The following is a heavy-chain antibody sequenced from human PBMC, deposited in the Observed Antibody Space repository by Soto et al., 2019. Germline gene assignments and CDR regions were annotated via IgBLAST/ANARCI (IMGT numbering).Heavy chain of an antibody. V-gene: IGHV3-30*18. J-gene: IGHJ4*02. CDR1: GFTFIGYG. Sequence: GGSLRLSCEASGFTFIGYGMHWVRQAPGKGLEGVAVISYYGTNEYYEDSVKGRFTIPRDNSKNTLYLQMNSLRIEDTAVYFCAKDAVSFDGVWLAHVWGQGTLVTVSS. CDR2: ISYYGTNE. D-gene: IGHD3-9*01. CDR3: AKDAVSFDGVWLAHV.